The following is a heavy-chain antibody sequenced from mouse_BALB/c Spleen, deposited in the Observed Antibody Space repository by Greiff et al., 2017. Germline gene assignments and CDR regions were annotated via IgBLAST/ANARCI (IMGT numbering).Heavy chain of an antibody. J-gene: IGHJ3*01. Sequence: QVQLKQPGAELVKPGASVKLSCKASGYTFTSYWMHWVKQRPGQGLEWIGEINPSNGRTNYNEKFKSKATLTVDKSSSTAYMQLSSLTSEDSAVYYCARSRDGYYLFAYWGQGTLVTVSA. CDR3: ARSRDGYYLFAY. D-gene: IGHD2-3*01. CDR2: INPSNGRT. CDR1: GYTFTSYW. V-gene: IGHV1S81*02.